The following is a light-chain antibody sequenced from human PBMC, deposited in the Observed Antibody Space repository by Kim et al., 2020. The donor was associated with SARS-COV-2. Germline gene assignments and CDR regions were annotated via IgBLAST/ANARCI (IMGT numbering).Light chain of an antibody. Sequence: EIVLTQSPGTLSLSPGERATLSCRASQSLSSTFLAWYQHKPGQAPRLLIYGASNRATGIPDRFSGSGSGTDFTLTISRLEPEDFAVYYCQQYASIFGPGTKVDIK. CDR2: GAS. V-gene: IGKV3-20*01. CDR1: QSLSSTF. CDR3: QQYASI. J-gene: IGKJ3*01.